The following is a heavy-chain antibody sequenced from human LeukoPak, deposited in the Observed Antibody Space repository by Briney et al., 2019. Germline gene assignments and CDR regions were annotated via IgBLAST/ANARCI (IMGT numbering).Heavy chain of an antibody. D-gene: IGHD6-19*01. CDR3: ARGGAVAGLY. CDR1: GFTFSSYE. J-gene: IGHJ4*02. Sequence: GGSLRLSCAVSGFTFSSYEMNWVRRAPGKGLEWVSYISSSGNTVYYSDSVKGRFTISRDNAKNSLYLQMNSLRGEDTAVYYCARGGAVAGLYWGQGTLVTVSS. V-gene: IGHV3-48*03. CDR2: ISSSGNTV.